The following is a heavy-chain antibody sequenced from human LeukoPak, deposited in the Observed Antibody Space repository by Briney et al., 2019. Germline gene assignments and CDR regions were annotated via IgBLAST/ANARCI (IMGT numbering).Heavy chain of an antibody. V-gene: IGHV3-7*01. J-gene: IGHJ6*02. CDR2: MNQDGSEK. CDR1: GFTFSDSW. D-gene: IGHD3-16*01. Sequence: GGSLRLSCVASGFTFSDSWMSWGRQAPGKGLERVANMNQDGSEKDYVDSVKGRFTISRDNARNSLYLQMGSLRAEDTAVYYCATYTHWVAGDVWGQGTTVTVSS. CDR3: ATYTHWVAGDV.